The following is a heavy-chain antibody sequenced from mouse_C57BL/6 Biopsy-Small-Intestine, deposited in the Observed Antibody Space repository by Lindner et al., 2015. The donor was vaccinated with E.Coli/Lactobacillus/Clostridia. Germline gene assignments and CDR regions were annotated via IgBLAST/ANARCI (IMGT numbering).Heavy chain of an antibody. D-gene: IGHD1-3*01. J-gene: IGHJ4*01. Sequence: SVKVSCKASGFTFNAYYIHWVRQAPGQGLEWMGLINPNSGDTMYAQGFLGRVTLTRESSASTAYMELIGLRSNDTAIYFCARSSRHFSGKLNMPLDSWGQGTLVSVSS. CDR2: INPNSGDT. V-gene: IGHV1-84*02. CDR3: ARSSRHFSGKLNMPLDS. CDR1: GFTFNAYY.